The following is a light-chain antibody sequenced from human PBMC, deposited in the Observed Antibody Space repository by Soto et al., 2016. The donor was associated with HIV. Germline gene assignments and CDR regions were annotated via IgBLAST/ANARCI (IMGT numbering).Light chain of an antibody. J-gene: IGLJ3*02. Sequence: SYELTQSSSVSVSPGQTVTITCSGDVLAKKYARWFQQKPGQAPLLIIHEDNRRLSGIPERFSGSSSGTAVSLIINGAQSEDEADYYCHSMSDGIEVFGGGTKVTV. CDR1: VLAKKY. CDR3: HSMSDGIEV. V-gene: IGLV3-27*01. CDR2: EDN.